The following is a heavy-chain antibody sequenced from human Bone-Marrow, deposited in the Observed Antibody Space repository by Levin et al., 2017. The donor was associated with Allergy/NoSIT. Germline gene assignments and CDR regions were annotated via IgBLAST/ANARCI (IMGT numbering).Heavy chain of an antibody. V-gene: IGHV3-66*01. Sequence: GGSLRLSCAASGFTVSTNYMSWVRQAPGKGLEWVSVIYSNGDTYYADSVKGRFTISRDNSKNTLYLQMNSLSADDAAVYYCARDYYGSGSYPPYYYYYYMDVWGKGTTVTVSS. CDR2: IYSNGDT. D-gene: IGHD3-10*01. CDR3: ARDYYGSGSYPPYYYYYYMDV. J-gene: IGHJ6*03. CDR1: GFTVSTNY.